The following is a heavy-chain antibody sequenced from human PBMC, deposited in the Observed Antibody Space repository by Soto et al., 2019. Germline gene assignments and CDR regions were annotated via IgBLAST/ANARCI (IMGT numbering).Heavy chain of an antibody. CDR3: AREGNLGRWIQPLDS. D-gene: IGHD2-2*03. Sequence: SETLSLTCAVSGGSISSGGYSWSWIRQPPGKGLEWIGYMYHSGSTYYNPSLKSRVTISIDRSKNQFSLKLISVTTADTAVYFCAREGNLGRWIQPLDSWGQGTPVTVSS. CDR2: MYHSGST. J-gene: IGHJ4*02. V-gene: IGHV4-30-2*01. CDR1: GGSISSGGYS.